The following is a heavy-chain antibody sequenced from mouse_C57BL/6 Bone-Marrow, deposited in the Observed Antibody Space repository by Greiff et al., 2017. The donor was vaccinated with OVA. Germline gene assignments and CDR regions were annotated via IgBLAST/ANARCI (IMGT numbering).Heavy chain of an antibody. CDR2: ISSGSSTI. CDR1: GFTFSDYG. V-gene: IGHV5-17*01. J-gene: IGHJ4*01. Sequence: EVKLVESGGGLVKPGGSLKLSCAASGFTFSDYGMHWVRQAPEKGLEWVAYISSGSSTIYYADTVKGRFTISRDNAKNTLFLQMTSLRSEDTAMYYCARTDYDYDVDAMDYWGQGTSVTVSS. CDR3: ARTDYDYDVDAMDY. D-gene: IGHD2-4*01.